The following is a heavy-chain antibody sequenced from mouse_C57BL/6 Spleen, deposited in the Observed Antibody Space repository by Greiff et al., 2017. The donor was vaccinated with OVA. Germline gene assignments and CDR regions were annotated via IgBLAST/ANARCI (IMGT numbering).Heavy chain of an antibody. V-gene: IGHV5-12*01. Sequence: EVMLVESGGGLVQPGGSLKLSCAASGFTFSDYYMYWVRQTPEKRLEWVAYISNGGGSTYYPDTVQGRFTISRDNAKNTLYLQMSRLKSEDTAMYYCARHGSTMVTTDAMDYWGQGTSVTVSS. CDR1: GFTFSDYY. J-gene: IGHJ4*01. D-gene: IGHD2-2*01. CDR2: ISNGGGST. CDR3: ARHGSTMVTTDAMDY.